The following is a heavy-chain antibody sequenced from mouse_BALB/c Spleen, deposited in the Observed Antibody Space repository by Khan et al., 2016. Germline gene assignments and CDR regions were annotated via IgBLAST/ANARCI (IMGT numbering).Heavy chain of an antibody. CDR3: ASPLLRLKAWCAY. CDR1: GFSLANYG. Sequence: QVQLKESGPGLVAPSQSLSITCTVSGFSLANYGVHWVRQPPGKGLEWLGVIWAGGSTNYNSALMSRLSISKDNSKSQVFLKMNSLQTDDTAMYYCASPLLRLKAWCAYWGQGTLVTVS. V-gene: IGHV2-9*02. J-gene: IGHJ3*01. CDR2: IWAGGST. D-gene: IGHD1-1*01.